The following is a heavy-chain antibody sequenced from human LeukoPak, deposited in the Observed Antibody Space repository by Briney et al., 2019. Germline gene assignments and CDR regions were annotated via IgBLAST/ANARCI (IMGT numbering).Heavy chain of an antibody. D-gene: IGHD3-10*01. CDR1: GGSVISGSSY. V-gene: IGHV4-39*07. CDR2: IYYSGST. Sequence: SETLSLTCTVSGGSVISGSSYWGWIRQPPGKGLEWIGNIYYSGSTYYNPSLQSRLTISVDTSKKQLSLKLSFVTAADTAVYYCAREDSGLGIAGWFGELFQRASRGPNWFDPWGQGTLVTVSS. CDR3: AREDSGLGIAGWFGELFQRASRGPNWFDP. J-gene: IGHJ5*02.